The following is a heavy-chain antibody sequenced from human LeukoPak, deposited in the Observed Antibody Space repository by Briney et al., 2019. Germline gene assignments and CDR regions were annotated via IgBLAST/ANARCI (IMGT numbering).Heavy chain of an antibody. J-gene: IGHJ4*02. V-gene: IGHV4-39*01. D-gene: IGHD4-23*01. Sequence: NPSETLSLTCTVSGGSISSSSYYWGWIRQPPGTGLEWIGSIYYSGSTYYNPSLKSRVTISVDTSKNQFSLKLSSVTAADTTVYYYASGVAPVGYWGQGTLVTVSS. CDR2: IYYSGST. CDR1: GGSISSSSYY. CDR3: ASGVAPVGY.